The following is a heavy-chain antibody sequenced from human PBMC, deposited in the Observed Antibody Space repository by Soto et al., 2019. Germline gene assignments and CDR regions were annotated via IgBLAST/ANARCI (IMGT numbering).Heavy chain of an antibody. V-gene: IGHV3-48*03. D-gene: IGHD6-13*01. J-gene: IGHJ6*02. Sequence: LRRSCAASGFTFSSYEMNWVRQAPGKGLEWVSYISSSGSTIYYADSVKGRFTISRDNAKNSLYLQMNSLRAEDTAVYYCARDWWEAVPHAGTDNYGMHVWGQANTVTVSS. CDR3: ARDWWEAVPHAGTDNYGMHV. CDR2: ISSSGSTI. CDR1: GFTFSSYE.